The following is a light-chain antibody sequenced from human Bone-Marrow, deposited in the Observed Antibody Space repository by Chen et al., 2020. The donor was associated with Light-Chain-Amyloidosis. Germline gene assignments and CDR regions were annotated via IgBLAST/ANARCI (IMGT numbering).Light chain of an antibody. J-gene: IGLJ3*02. CDR3: CSYAGSSTFV. Sequence: QSALTQPASVSGSPGQSITISCTGTSSDVGSYNLVSWYQQHPGKAPKLMIYEVSKRPSGVSNRFSGSKSGNTASLTISGLQAEDEADDYCCSYAGSSTFVFGGGTKLTVL. V-gene: IGLV2-23*02. CDR1: SSDVGSYNL. CDR2: EVS.